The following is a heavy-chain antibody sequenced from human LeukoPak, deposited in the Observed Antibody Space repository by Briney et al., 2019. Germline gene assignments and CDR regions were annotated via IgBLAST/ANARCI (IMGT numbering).Heavy chain of an antibody. CDR1: GFTFSSYT. Sequence: TGGFLRLSCAASGFTFSSYTMNWVRQPPGKGLEWVSNIGTSSTTIYYADSVKSRFTISRDNAKNSLYLQMNSLRADDTAVYYCARDQSVVWFGEKDWFDPWGQGTLVTVSS. CDR2: IGTSSTTI. D-gene: IGHD3-10*01. CDR3: ARDQSVVWFGEKDWFDP. V-gene: IGHV3-48*01. J-gene: IGHJ5*02.